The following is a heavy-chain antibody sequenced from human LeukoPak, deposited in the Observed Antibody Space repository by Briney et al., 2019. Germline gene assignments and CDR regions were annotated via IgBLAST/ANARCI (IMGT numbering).Heavy chain of an antibody. CDR3: ARAGLSSFRYYYHMDV. CDR2: INPSGGST. V-gene: IGHV1-46*01. CDR1: GYTFTSHY. Sequence: GASVKVSCKASGYTFTSHYIYWVRQAPGQGLEWMGVINPSGGSTNYAQKFQGRVSTTRDTSTSTVYMELSSLRSEDTAVYYCARAGLSSFRYYYHMDVWGKGTTVTVSS. J-gene: IGHJ6*03. D-gene: IGHD2-15*01.